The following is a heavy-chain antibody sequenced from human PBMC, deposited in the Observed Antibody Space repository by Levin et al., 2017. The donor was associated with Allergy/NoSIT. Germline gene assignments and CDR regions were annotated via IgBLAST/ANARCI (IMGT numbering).Heavy chain of an antibody. D-gene: IGHD4/OR15-4a*01. Sequence: SGPTLVKPTQTLTLTCTFSGFSLTTSGVGVGWIRQPPGKALEWLALIYWDDDKRYSPSLKSRLTITKDTSKNQVVLTMTNLDPVDTGTYFCAHSPRCDYGYGNFDSWGQGTLLTVAS. CDR3: AHSPRCDYGYGNFDS. V-gene: IGHV2-5*02. CDR1: GFSLTTSGVG. J-gene: IGHJ4*02. CDR2: IYWDDDK.